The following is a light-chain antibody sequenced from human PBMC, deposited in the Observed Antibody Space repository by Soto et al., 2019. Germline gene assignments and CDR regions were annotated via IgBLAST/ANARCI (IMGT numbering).Light chain of an antibody. CDR2: YAS. Sequence: DIQMTQSPSSLFASVGDRVTITCQSSQDITNYLNWFQQKPGKAPKLLIYYASNLEKGVPSRFIGSESGTDFTFPISSLQPEDIATYYCQQYDNLLPYTFGQGTKLEIK. CDR3: QQYDNLLPYT. V-gene: IGKV1-33*01. J-gene: IGKJ2*01. CDR1: QDITNY.